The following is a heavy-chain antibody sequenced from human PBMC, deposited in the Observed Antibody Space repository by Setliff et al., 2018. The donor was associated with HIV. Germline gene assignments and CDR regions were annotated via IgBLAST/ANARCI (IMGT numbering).Heavy chain of an antibody. CDR2: MYYRGTT. D-gene: IGHD2-2*01. V-gene: IGHV4-39*01. Sequence: KPSETLSLTCTVSGGSIISSSYYWGWIRQPPGKGLEWIGTMYYRGTTYNNPSLKSRVTFSADTSKNQFSLKLSSVTAADTAVYYCARPQYPGYYFDYWGQGTLVTVSS. CDR1: GGSIISSSYY. CDR3: ARPQYPGYYFDY. J-gene: IGHJ4*02.